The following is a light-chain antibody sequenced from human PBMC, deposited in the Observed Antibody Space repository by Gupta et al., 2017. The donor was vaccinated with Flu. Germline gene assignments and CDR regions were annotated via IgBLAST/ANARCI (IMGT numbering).Light chain of an antibody. CDR3: QQDVSSLSYT. Sequence: EIVLMQSPGTLSLSPGERATLSCRASQSVNSIYMAWYQQKPGQPPRLLIYAASSRATGIPDRFSGSGYGTDFTLTISRREPEDFAVYYCQQDVSSLSYTFGQGTKLEIK. CDR2: AAS. J-gene: IGKJ2*01. CDR1: QSVNSIY. V-gene: IGKV3-20*01.